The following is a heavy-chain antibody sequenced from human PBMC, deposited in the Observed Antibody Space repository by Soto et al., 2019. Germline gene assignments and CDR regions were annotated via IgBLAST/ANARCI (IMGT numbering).Heavy chain of an antibody. CDR3: ARVSVVVVAATFYSLDY. V-gene: IGHV1-18*01. Sequence: SVKVSCKASGDTCTSYGIRWVRQAPGQGLEWMGWISAYNGNTNYAQKLQGRVTMTTDTSTSTAYMELRSLRSDDTAVYYCARVSVVVVAATFYSLDYWGQGTLVPVSS. CDR2: ISAYNGNT. J-gene: IGHJ4*02. CDR1: GDTCTSYG. D-gene: IGHD2-15*01.